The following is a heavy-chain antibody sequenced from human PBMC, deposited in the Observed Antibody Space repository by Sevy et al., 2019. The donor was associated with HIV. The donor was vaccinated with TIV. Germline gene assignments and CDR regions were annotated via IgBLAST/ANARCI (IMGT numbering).Heavy chain of an antibody. CDR1: GFTFSSYA. D-gene: IGHD4-4*01. Sequence: GGSLTLSCAASGFTFSSYAMHWVRQAPGKGLEWVAVISYDGSNKYYADSVKGRFTISRDNSKNTLYLQMNSLRAEDTAVYYCARGYSNYDIFDYWGQGTLVTVSS. V-gene: IGHV3-30*04. J-gene: IGHJ4*02. CDR2: ISYDGSNK. CDR3: ARGYSNYDIFDY.